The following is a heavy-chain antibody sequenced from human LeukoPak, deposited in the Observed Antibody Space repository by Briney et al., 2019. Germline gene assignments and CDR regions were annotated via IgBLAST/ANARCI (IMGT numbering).Heavy chain of an antibody. D-gene: IGHD2-2*01. V-gene: IGHV3-23*01. CDR3: AKDGGDCSSNSCYYNDY. J-gene: IGHJ4*02. Sequence: GGSLRLSCAASGFTFTTYAMSWVRQAPGKGLEWVSAISGSAGSTYYADSVKGRFTISRDNSKNTLYLQMSSLRAEDTAIYYSAKDGGDCSSNSCYYNDYRGQGTLVTVSS. CDR2: ISGSAGST. CDR1: GFTFTTYA.